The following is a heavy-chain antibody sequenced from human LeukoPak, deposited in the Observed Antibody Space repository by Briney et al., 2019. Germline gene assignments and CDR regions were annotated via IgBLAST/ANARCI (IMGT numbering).Heavy chain of an antibody. V-gene: IGHV1-2*02. CDR3: ARGSNIASYSSGWFDY. CDR1: GYTFTSYG. CDR2: INPNSGGT. J-gene: IGHJ4*02. D-gene: IGHD6-19*01. Sequence: ASVKVSCKASGYTFTSYGISWVRQAPGQGLEWMGWINPNSGGTNYAQKFQGRVTMTRDTSISTAYMELSRLRSDDTAVYYCARGSNIASYSSGWFDYWGQGTLVTVSS.